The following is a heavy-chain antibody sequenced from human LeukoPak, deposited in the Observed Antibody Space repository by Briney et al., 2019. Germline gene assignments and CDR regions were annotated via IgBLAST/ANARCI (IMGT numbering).Heavy chain of an antibody. Sequence: SETLSLTCAVYGGSFSGYYWSWIRQPPGKGLEWIGEINHSGSTNYNPSLKSRVTISVDTSKNQFSLKLSSVTAADTAVYYCARHTTVNFYYFDYWGQGTLVTVSS. CDR3: ARHTTVNFYYFDY. D-gene: IGHD4-17*01. V-gene: IGHV4-34*01. CDR1: GGSFSGYY. J-gene: IGHJ4*02. CDR2: INHSGST.